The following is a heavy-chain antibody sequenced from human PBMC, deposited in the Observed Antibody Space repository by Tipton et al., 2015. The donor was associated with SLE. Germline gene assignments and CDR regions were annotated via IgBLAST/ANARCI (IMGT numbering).Heavy chain of an antibody. CDR3: AKDQVDLWSGPPADAYDV. D-gene: IGHD3-3*01. CDR2: INGDGSST. J-gene: IGHJ3*01. V-gene: IGHV3-74*01. CDR1: GFTFTSYV. Sequence: SLRLSCSASGFTFTSYVMGWVRQAPGKGLEWVSRINGDGSSTNYADSVKGRFTISRDNAKNTLYLQMSSLRTEDTALYYCAKDQVDLWSGPPADAYDVWGQGTMVTVSS.